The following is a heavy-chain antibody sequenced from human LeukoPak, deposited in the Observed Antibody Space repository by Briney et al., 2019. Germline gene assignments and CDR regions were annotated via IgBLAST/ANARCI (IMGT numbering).Heavy chain of an antibody. Sequence: GGSLRLSCAASGFTFTTYGMHWVRQAPGKGLEWVAFIQNDEIDKFYADSVKGRFTISRDNSRNTVYLQMNSLRAEDTAVYYCAKERKLSPFDCWGQGTLVTVSS. D-gene: IGHD4-23*01. CDR2: IQNDEIDK. J-gene: IGHJ4*02. V-gene: IGHV3-30*02. CDR3: AKERKLSPFDC. CDR1: GFTFTTYG.